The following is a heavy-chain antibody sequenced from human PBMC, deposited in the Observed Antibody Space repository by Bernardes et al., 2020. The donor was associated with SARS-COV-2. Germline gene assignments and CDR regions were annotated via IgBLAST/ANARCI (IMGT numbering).Heavy chain of an antibody. J-gene: IGHJ6*02. Sequence: SVKVSCKASGGTFSSYAISWVRQAPGQGLEWMGGIIPIFGTANYAQKFQGRVTITADESTSTAYMELSSLRSEDTAVYYCARDQDIVVVPAAIPSSSYGMDVWGQGTTVTVSS. V-gene: IGHV1-69*13. CDR3: ARDQDIVVVPAAIPSSSYGMDV. D-gene: IGHD2-2*02. CDR2: IIPIFGTA. CDR1: GGTFSSYA.